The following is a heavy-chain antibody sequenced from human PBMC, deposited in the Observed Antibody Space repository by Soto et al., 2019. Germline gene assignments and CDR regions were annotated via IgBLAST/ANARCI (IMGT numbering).Heavy chain of an antibody. V-gene: IGHV1-46*01. J-gene: IGHJ4*02. CDR2: INPSRGST. Sequence: QVQLVQSGAEVKKPGASVKVSCKASGYTFTSFYMHWVRQAPGQGLEWMGIINPSRGSTSYAQKFQGRVTMTRDTSTSTVYMELSSLRSEDTAVDYCARAGATIFDYWGQGTLVTVSS. CDR1: GYTFTSFY. D-gene: IGHD1-26*01. CDR3: ARAGATIFDY.